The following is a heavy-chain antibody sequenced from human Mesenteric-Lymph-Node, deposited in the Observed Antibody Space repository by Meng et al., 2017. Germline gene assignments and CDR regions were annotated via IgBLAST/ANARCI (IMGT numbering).Heavy chain of an antibody. CDR3: AKEGYSTGWVDY. D-gene: IGHD6-19*01. V-gene: IGHV3-23*01. CDR1: GFTFSSYA. J-gene: IGHJ4*02. CDR2: ISGSGGST. Sequence: GESLKISCAASGFTFSSYAMSWVRQAPGKGLEWVSAISGSGGSTYYADSVKGRFTISRDNSKNTVDLQMDSLRVDDSAVYYCAKEGYSTGWVDYRGQGTLVTVSS.